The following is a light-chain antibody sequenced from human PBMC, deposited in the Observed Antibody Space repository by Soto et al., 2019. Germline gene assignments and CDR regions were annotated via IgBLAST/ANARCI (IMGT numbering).Light chain of an antibody. Sequence: DIQSTQSPSTLAGSVGYRVTITCRGSQTMSSWLAWYQQKPGNAPQLLIYTASTLQSGVPSRFSGSGSGTEFTLTISSLQPDDFATYYCQHYNSYSEAFGQGTKVDIK. J-gene: IGKJ1*01. CDR2: TAS. CDR3: QHYNSYSEA. CDR1: QTMSSW. V-gene: IGKV1-5*03.